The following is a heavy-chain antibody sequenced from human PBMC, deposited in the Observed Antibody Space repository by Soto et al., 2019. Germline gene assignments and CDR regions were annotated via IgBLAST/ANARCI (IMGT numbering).Heavy chain of an antibody. J-gene: IGHJ4*02. Sequence: LTLSGAPPGVTFSSSPMRSVHQTPGKGLEWVSGISGNGATTYYADSVKGRFTISRDNSKNTLYLQMISLRAEDTAVYYCAKSRIAARPEFDYWGQGTLVTVSS. CDR1: GVTFSSSP. D-gene: IGHD6-6*01. V-gene: IGHV3-23*01. CDR2: ISGNGATT. CDR3: AKSRIAARPEFDY.